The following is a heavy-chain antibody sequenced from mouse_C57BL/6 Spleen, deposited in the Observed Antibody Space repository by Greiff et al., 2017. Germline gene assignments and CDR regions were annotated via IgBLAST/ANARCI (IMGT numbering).Heavy chain of an antibody. V-gene: IGHV1-80*01. Sequence: VKLQQSGAELVKPGASVKISCKASGYAFSSYWMNWVKQRPGKGLEWIGQIYPGDGDTTYNGKFKGKATLTADKSSSTAYMQLSSLTSEDSAVYFCARNYGTPNYFDYWGQGTTLTVSS. D-gene: IGHD1-1*01. CDR2: IYPGDGDT. CDR3: ARNYGTPNYFDY. CDR1: GYAFSSYW. J-gene: IGHJ2*01.